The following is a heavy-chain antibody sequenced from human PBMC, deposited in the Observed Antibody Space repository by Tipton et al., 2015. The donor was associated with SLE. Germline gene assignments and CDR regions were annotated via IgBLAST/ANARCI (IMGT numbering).Heavy chain of an antibody. D-gene: IGHD1-26*01. Sequence: SLRLSCEASGFTFSIYEMNWVRLTSGKGLEWIAYIAPNGTTVHYADSVRGRFTVSRDNPKNSLYLQLNSLRVEDSGVYYCARGYVGGDFWGQGALVTVSS. V-gene: IGHV3-48*03. J-gene: IGHJ4*02. CDR3: ARGYVGGDF. CDR2: IAPNGTTV. CDR1: GFTFSIYE.